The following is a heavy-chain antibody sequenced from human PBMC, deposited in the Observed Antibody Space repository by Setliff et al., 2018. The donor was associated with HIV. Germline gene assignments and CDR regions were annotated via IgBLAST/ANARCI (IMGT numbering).Heavy chain of an antibody. J-gene: IGHJ6*02. CDR2: INWKGGDP. V-gene: IGHV3-20*04. Sequence: GGSLRLSCEASGFRFDDHGMTWVRQGPGKGLEWVSLINWKGGDPAYADSVKGRLTISRDNAKNTLYLQMNSLRTEDTAVYFCARATFGMDVWGQGTAVTVSS. CDR1: GFRFDDHG. CDR3: ARATFGMDV. D-gene: IGHD3-16*01.